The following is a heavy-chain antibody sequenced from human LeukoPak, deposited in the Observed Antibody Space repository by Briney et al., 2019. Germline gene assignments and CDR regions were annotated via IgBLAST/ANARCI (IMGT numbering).Heavy chain of an antibody. CDR1: GFTFSDYY. J-gene: IGHJ6*03. Sequence: KTGGSLRLSCAASGFTFSDYYMSWIRQAPGKGLEWVSYISSSGSTIYYADSVKGRFTISRGNAKNSLYLQMNSLRAEDTAVYYCARVSGRIVVVPAAIGSYYYMDVWGKGTTVTVSS. V-gene: IGHV3-11*01. D-gene: IGHD2-2*01. CDR3: ARVSGRIVVVPAAIGSYYYMDV. CDR2: ISSSGSTI.